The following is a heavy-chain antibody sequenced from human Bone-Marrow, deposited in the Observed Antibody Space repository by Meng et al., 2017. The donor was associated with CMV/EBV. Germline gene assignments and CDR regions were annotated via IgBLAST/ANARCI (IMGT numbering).Heavy chain of an antibody. D-gene: IGHD3-22*01. CDR3: ARIYYYDGSGYYPFDY. CDR2: INPNSGDT. Sequence: ASVKVSCKASGHTFSGYYMHWVRQAPGQGLEWMGWINPNSGDTNYAQKFQGRGTMTRDTSISTAYMELSRLKSDDTAVYYCARIYYYDGSGYYPFDYWGQGTRVTVSS. CDR1: GHTFSGYY. J-gene: IGHJ4*02. V-gene: IGHV1-2*02.